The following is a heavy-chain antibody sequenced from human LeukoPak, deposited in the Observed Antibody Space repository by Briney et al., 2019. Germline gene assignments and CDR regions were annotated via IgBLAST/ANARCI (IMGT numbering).Heavy chain of an antibody. V-gene: IGHV4-39*01. D-gene: IGHD4-17*01. J-gene: IGHJ4*02. CDR3: ARGRYGYGDDY. Sequence: PSETLSLTCTVSGGSISSSSYYWGWIRQPPGKGLEWIGSIYYSGSTYYNPSLKSRVTISVDTSKNQFSLKLSSVTAADTAVYYCARGRYGYGDDYWGQGTLVTVSS. CDR2: IYYSGST. CDR1: GGSISSSSYY.